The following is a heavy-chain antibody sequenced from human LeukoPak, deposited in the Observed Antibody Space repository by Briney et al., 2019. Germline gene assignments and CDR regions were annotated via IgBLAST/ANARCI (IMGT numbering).Heavy chain of an antibody. CDR2: IYSGGTT. CDR1: GFTVSSSY. CDR3: ARRGDGGRSFDY. Sequence: PGGSLRLSCAASGFTVSSSYMNWVRQAPGKGLEWVSLIYSGGTTYYADSVKGRFTISRDNSKNTPYLQMNSLRAEDTAVYYCARRGDGGRSFDYWGQGTLVTVSS. D-gene: IGHD4-23*01. J-gene: IGHJ4*02. V-gene: IGHV3-53*01.